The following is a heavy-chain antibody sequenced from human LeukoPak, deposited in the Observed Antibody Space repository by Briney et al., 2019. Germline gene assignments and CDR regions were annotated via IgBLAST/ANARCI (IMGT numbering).Heavy chain of an antibody. CDR1: GGTFSSYA. CDR3: ARDGPRLDYDFWSGYYGDY. V-gene: IGHV1-69*13. CDR2: IIPIFGTA. Sequence: SVKVSCKASGGTFSSYAISWVRQAPGQGLEWMGGIIPIFGTANYAQKFQGRVTITADESTSTAYMELSSLISEDTAVYYCARDGPRLDYDFWSGYYGDYWGQGSLVTVSS. D-gene: IGHD3-3*01. J-gene: IGHJ4*02.